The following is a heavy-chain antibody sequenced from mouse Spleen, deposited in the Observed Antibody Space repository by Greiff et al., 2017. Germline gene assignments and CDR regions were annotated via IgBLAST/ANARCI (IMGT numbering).Heavy chain of an antibody. D-gene: IGHD1-1*01. CDR3: ARPTDYYGSREGWFAY. Sequence: VQLQESGAELARPGASVKMSCKASGYTFTSYTMHWVKQRPGQGLEWIGYINPSSGYTKYNQKFKDKATLTADKYASTAYMQLSSLTSEDSAVYYCARPTDYYGSREGWFAYWGQGTLVTVSA. CDR1: GYTFTSYT. J-gene: IGHJ3*01. V-gene: IGHV1-4*01. CDR2: INPSSGYT.